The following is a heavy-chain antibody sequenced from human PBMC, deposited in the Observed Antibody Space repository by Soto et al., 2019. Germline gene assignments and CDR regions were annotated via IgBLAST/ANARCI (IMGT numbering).Heavy chain of an antibody. CDR3: ARGFATMIVVAYQDAFDI. CDR1: GGTFSSYA. Sequence: SVKVSCKASGGTFSSYAISWVRQAPGQGLEWMGGIIPIFGTANYAQKFQGRVTITADESTSTAYMELSSLRSEDTAVYYCARGFATMIVVAYQDAFDIWGQGTMVTVS. CDR2: IIPIFGTA. D-gene: IGHD3-22*01. J-gene: IGHJ3*02. V-gene: IGHV1-69*13.